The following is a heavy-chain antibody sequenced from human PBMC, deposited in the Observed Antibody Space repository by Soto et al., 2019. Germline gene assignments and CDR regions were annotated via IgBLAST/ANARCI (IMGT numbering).Heavy chain of an antibody. CDR3: ARVLTELAAASYYYYYGMDV. CDR2: ISAYNGNT. J-gene: IGHJ6*02. Sequence: ASVKVSCKASRDTFTSYGISWVRQAPGQGLEWMGWISAYNGNTNYAQKLQGRVNMTTDTSTSTAYMELRSLRSDDTAVYYCARVLTELAAASYYYYYGMDVWAQGTRVTFPS. V-gene: IGHV1-18*04. CDR1: RDTFTSYG. D-gene: IGHD6-13*01.